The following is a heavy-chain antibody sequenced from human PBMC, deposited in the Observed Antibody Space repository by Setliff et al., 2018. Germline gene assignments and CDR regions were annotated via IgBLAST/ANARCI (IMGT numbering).Heavy chain of an antibody. D-gene: IGHD4-4*01. J-gene: IGHJ4*02. Sequence: SETLSLTCTVSGGSISTYYWTWIRQPPGKALEWIGYIYYSGTANYSPSLKSRVTISIDMSKNQFSLKLNSVTAADTAVYYCARGAYIGLDYWGQGTLVTV. CDR1: GGSISTYY. CDR3: ARGAYIGLDY. V-gene: IGHV4-59*01. CDR2: IYYSGTA.